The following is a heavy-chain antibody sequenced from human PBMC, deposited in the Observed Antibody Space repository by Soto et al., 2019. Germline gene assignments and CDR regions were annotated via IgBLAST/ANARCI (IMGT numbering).Heavy chain of an antibody. CDR1: GFTFSSYG. CDR3: AKANPPSNAFDL. D-gene: IGHD2-8*01. J-gene: IGHJ2*01. CDR2: ISYDGSNK. Sequence: QVQLVESGGGVVQPGRSLRLSCAASGFTFSSYGMHWVRQAPGKGLEWVAVISYDGSNKYYADSVKGRFTISRDNSKNTLYLQMNSLRAEDTAVYYCAKANPPSNAFDLWGRGTLVTVSS. V-gene: IGHV3-30*18.